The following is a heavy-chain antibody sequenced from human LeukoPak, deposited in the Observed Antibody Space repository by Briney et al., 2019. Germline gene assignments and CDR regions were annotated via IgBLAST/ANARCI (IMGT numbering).Heavy chain of an antibody. D-gene: IGHD6-6*01. Sequence: SETLSLTCVVSGGSVSSSNWWTWVRQSPGKGLEWIGEISHREDTNYNPSLKSRVTISLDRSKNHFSLNLRFVTAADTAVYYCANSRPLCHVNWGQGTLVTVSS. V-gene: IGHV4/OR15-8*02. CDR1: GGSVSSSNW. CDR2: ISHREDT. CDR3: ANSRPLCHVN. J-gene: IGHJ4*02.